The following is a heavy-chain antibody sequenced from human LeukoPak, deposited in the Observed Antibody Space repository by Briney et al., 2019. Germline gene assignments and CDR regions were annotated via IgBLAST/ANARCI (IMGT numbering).Heavy chain of an antibody. D-gene: IGHD2-15*01. J-gene: IGHJ4*02. CDR1: GFTFSSYG. V-gene: IGHV3-30*02. CDR2: IRYDGSNK. CDR3: ARDLQKGDCSGGSCPDY. Sequence: GGSLRLSCAASGFTFSSYGMHWVRQAPGKGLEWVAFIRYDGSNKYYADSVKGRFTISRDNSKNTLYLQMNSLRAEDTAVYYCARDLQKGDCSGGSCPDYWGQGTLVTVSS.